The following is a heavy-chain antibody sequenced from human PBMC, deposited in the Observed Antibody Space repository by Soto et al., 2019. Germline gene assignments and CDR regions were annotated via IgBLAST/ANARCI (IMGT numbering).Heavy chain of an antibody. V-gene: IGHV1-18*01. J-gene: IGHJ4*02. CDR1: GYTFTSYG. D-gene: IGHD4-17*01. Sequence: QVQLVQSGAEVKKPGASVKVSCKASGYTFTSYGISWVRQAPGQGLEWMGWISAYNGNTNYAQKLQGRVTMTTDTSPSTAYMELRSLSSDDTAVYYCARDVGDYGGNSGRGFDYWGQGTLVTVSS. CDR2: ISAYNGNT. CDR3: ARDVGDYGGNSGRGFDY.